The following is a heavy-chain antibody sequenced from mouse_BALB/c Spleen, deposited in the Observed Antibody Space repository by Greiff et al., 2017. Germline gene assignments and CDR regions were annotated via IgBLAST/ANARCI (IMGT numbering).Heavy chain of an antibody. CDR1: GFTFNTYA. CDR2: IRSKSNNYAT. CDR3: VSPYDKGAGFAY. D-gene: IGHD2-12*01. Sequence: EVMLVESGGGLVQPKGSLKLSCAASGFTFNTYAMNWVRQAPGKGLEWVARIRSKSNNYATYYADSVKDRFTISRDDSQSMLYLQMNNLKTEDTAMYYCVSPYDKGAGFAYWGQGTLVTVSA. V-gene: IGHV10-1*02. J-gene: IGHJ3*01.